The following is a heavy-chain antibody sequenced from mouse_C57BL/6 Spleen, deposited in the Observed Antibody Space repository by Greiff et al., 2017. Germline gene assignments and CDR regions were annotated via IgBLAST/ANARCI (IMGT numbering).Heavy chain of an antibody. CDR2: ISDGGSYT. V-gene: IGHV5-4*01. Sequence: DVKLVESGGGLVKPGGSLKLSCAASGFTFSSYAMSWVRQTPEKRLEWVATISDGGSYTYYPDNVKGRFTISRDNAKNNLYLQMSHLKSEDTAMYYCAREGGSGYGGMDYWGQGTSVTVSS. D-gene: IGHD3-2*02. CDR1: GFTFSSYA. J-gene: IGHJ4*01. CDR3: AREGGSGYGGMDY.